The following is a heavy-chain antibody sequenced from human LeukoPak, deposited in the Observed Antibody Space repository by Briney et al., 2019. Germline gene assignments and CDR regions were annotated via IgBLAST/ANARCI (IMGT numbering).Heavy chain of an antibody. CDR1: GFTFSSPW. D-gene: IGHD1-26*01. Sequence: PGGSLRLSCAVSGFTFSSPWMHWVRQAPGKGLVWVSHINSDGSSTNYADSVKGRFTISRDNAKNTLYLQMNSLRVEDTAVYYCARAGRSYYGDWGEETPVTVSS. CDR2: INSDGSST. CDR3: ARAGRSYYGD. V-gene: IGHV3-74*01. J-gene: IGHJ3*01.